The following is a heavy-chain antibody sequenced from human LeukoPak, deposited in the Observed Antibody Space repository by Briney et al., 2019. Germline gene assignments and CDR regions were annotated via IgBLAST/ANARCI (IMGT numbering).Heavy chain of an antibody. D-gene: IGHD3-10*01. CDR2: MNPNSGNT. J-gene: IGHJ4*02. CDR3: ARGPFDTMVRGVIDY. Sequence: GASVKVSCKASGYTFTSYDINWVRQATGQGLGWMGWMNPNSGNTGYAQKFQGRVTMTRNTSISTAYMELSSLRSEDTAVYYCARGPFDTMVRGVIDYWGQGTLVTVSS. CDR1: GYTFTSYD. V-gene: IGHV1-8*01.